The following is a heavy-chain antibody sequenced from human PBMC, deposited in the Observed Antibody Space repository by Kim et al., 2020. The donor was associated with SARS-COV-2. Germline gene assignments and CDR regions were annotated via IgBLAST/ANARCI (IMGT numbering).Heavy chain of an antibody. CDR1: GFTFSSYE. CDR2: ISSSGSTI. D-gene: IGHD6-19*01. Sequence: GGSLRLSCAASGFTFSSYEMNWVRQAPGKGLEWVSYISSSGSTIYYADSVKGRFTISRDNAKNSLYLQMNSLRAEDTAVYYCARAGEEPTIAVAGTPDYWGQGTLVTVSS. V-gene: IGHV3-48*03. J-gene: IGHJ4*02. CDR3: ARAGEEPTIAVAGTPDY.